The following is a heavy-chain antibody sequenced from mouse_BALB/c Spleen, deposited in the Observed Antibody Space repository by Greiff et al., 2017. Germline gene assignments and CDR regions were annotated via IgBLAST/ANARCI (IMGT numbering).Heavy chain of an antibody. V-gene: IGHV5-15*02. CDR1: GFTFSDYG. CDR2: ISNLAYSI. CDR3: ARGSGSSLGYYAMDY. Sequence: EVQLQESGGGLVQPGGSRKLSCAASGFTFSDYGMAWVRQAPGKGPEWVAFISNLAYSIYYADTVTGRFTISRENAKNTLYLEMSSLRSEDTAMYYCARGSGSSLGYYAMDYWGQGTSVTVSS. J-gene: IGHJ4*01. D-gene: IGHD1-1*01.